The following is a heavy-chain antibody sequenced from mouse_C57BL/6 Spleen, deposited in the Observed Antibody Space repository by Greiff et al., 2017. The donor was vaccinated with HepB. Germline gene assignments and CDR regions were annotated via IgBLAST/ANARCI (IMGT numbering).Heavy chain of an antibody. CDR2: INPSNGGT. V-gene: IGHV1-53*01. J-gene: IGHJ3*01. Sequence: QVQLQQPGTELVKPGASVKLSCKASGYTFTSYWMHWVKQRPGQGLEWIGNINPSNGGTNYNEKFKSKATLTVEKSYSTAYMQLSSLTSEDSAVYYCARFDYDYSRGFAYRGQGTLVTVSA. CDR1: GYTFTSYW. D-gene: IGHD2-4*01. CDR3: ARFDYDYSRGFAY.